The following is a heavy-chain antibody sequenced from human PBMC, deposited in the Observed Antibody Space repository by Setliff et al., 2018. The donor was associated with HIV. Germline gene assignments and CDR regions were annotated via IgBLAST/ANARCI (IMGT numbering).Heavy chain of an antibody. CDR2: IYYSGST. D-gene: IGHD5-18*01. V-gene: IGHV4-39*01. CDR3: ARRQQLWLLYAFDI. Sequence: ETLSLTCPVSGGSISSSSYYWGWIRQPPGKGLEWIGGIYYSGSTYYNPSLKSRVTISVDTSKNQFSLKLSSVTAADTAVYYCARRQQLWLLYAFDIWGQGTMVTVSS. CDR1: GGSISSSSYY. J-gene: IGHJ3*02.